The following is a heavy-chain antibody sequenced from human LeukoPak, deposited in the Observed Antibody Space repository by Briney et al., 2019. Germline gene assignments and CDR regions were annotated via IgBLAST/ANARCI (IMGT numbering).Heavy chain of an antibody. Sequence: SETLSLTCTVSGGSISYYYWSWIRQPPGKGLEWIGEINHSGSTNYNPSLKSRVTISVDTSKNQFSLKLSSVTAADTAVYYCARGLGLPYWGQGTLVTVSS. CDR1: GGSISYYY. D-gene: IGHD3/OR15-3a*01. J-gene: IGHJ4*02. CDR3: ARGLGLPY. CDR2: INHSGST. V-gene: IGHV4-34*01.